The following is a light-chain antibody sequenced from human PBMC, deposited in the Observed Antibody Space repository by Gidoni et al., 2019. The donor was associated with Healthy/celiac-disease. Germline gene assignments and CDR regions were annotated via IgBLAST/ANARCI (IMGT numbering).Light chain of an antibody. Sequence: DIQMTQSPSSLSASVGDRVTITCLASQSIRIYLNWYQQKPGKAPKLLIYAASSLQSGVPSRFSGSGSGTDFTLTISRLQPEDFATYYCQQSYSTPPAFGQGTKVEIK. CDR2: AAS. CDR1: QSIRIY. J-gene: IGKJ1*01. V-gene: IGKV1-39*01. CDR3: QQSYSTPPA.